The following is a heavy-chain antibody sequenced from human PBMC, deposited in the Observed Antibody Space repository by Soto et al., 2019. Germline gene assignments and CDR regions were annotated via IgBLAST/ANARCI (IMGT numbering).Heavy chain of an antibody. CDR3: ARDSMEVADIGAFDI. D-gene: IGHD6-19*01. J-gene: IGHJ3*02. CDR2: TYYRSRWYN. V-gene: IGHV6-1*01. Sequence: SQTLSLTCAISGDSVSSNSAAWNWIRQSPSRGLEWLGRTYYRSRWYNDYAGSVKSRVTINPDTSKNQFSLHLNSVTPEDTAVYYCARDSMEVADIGAFDIRAQRTAVTGSS. CDR1: GDSVSSNSAA.